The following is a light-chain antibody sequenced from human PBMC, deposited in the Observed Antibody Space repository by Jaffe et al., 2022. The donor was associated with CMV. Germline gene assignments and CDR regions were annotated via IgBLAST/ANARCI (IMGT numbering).Light chain of an antibody. V-gene: IGKV3-15*01. CDR2: GAS. Sequence: EIVMTQSPDTLSVSPGERATLSCRASQSVRSNLGWYQQKPGQAPRLLIHGASTGAAGVPARFSGSGSGTEFTLTISSLQPEDFAVYYCQQYNKWPITFGQGTRLEIK. CDR3: QQYNKWPIT. CDR1: QSVRSN. J-gene: IGKJ5*01.